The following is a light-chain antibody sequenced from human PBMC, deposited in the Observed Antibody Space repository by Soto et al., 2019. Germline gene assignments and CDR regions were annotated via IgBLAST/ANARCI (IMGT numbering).Light chain of an antibody. CDR2: NDF. V-gene: IGLV1-44*01. Sequence: QSVLTQPPSTSGTPGQTVTISCSGSSSNIGSNSVTWYQQLPGTAPKLLIYNDFRRFSGVPDRFSGSKSSTSASLAISGLQSEDEADYYCAAWDDSLIGHYVFGSGTKLTVL. CDR3: AAWDDSLIGHYV. CDR1: SSNIGSNS. J-gene: IGLJ1*01.